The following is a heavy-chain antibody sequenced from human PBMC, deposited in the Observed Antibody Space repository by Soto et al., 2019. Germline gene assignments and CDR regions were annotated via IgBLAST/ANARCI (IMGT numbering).Heavy chain of an antibody. Sequence: QVQLVQSGAEVKKPGSSVKVSCKASGGTFSSYTISWVRQAPGQGREWMGRIIPILRIANYAQKFQGRVTITADKSTSTAYMELSSMRSEDTAVYYCARDGWTTLTTSLDYWGQGTLVTVSS. J-gene: IGHJ4*02. V-gene: IGHV1-69*08. CDR2: IIPILRIA. D-gene: IGHD4-17*01. CDR3: ARDGWTTLTTSLDY. CDR1: GGTFSSYT.